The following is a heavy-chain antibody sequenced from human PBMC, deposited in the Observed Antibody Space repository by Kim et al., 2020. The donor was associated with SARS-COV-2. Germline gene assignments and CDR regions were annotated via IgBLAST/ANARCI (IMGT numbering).Heavy chain of an antibody. CDR3: ARTDSGSFRIIDY. D-gene: IGHD1-26*01. V-gene: IGHV4-28*01. CDR2: IYYSGST. Sequence: SETLSLTCAVSGYSISSSNWWGWIRQPPGKGLEWIGYIYYSGSTYYNPSLKSRVTMSVDTSKNQFSLKLSSVTAVDTAVYYCARTDSGSFRIIDYWGQGTLVTVSS. J-gene: IGHJ4*02. CDR1: GYSISSSNW.